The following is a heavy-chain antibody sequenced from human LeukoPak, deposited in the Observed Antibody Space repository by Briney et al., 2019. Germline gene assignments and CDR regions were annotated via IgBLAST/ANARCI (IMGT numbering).Heavy chain of an antibody. J-gene: IGHJ4*02. Sequence: PSETLSLICTVSGVSISHYYWTWIRHPAAGGREWIGRIDTSGSTNYNPSLQSRATMSSDTSNNQFSLNLMSVDATDTAVYYCARGQWQIDYWGQGVLVTVSP. V-gene: IGHV4-4*07. CDR1: GVSISHYY. CDR3: ARGQWQIDY. D-gene: IGHD6-19*01. CDR2: IDTSGST.